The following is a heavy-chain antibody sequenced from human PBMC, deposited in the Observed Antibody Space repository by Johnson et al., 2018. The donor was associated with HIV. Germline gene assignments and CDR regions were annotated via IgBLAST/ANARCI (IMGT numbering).Heavy chain of an antibody. Sequence: VQLVESGGGLVQPGGSLRLSCAASGFTFSSYEMNWVRQVPGKGLEWVSYISSSGTAIYYADSVKGRFTISRDNAKNSLYLQINSLRAGDTALYYCARSPTDGGVSSAFDIWGQGTMVTVSS. J-gene: IGHJ3*02. V-gene: IGHV3-48*03. CDR3: ARSPTDGGVSSAFDI. CDR1: GFTFSSYE. CDR2: ISSSGTAI. D-gene: IGHD2-8*02.